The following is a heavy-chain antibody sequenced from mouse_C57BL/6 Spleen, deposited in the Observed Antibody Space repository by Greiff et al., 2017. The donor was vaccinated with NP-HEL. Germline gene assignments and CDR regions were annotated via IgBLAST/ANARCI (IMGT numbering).Heavy chain of an antibody. Sequence: EVKLVESGGGLVKPGGSLKLSCAASGFTFSSYTMSWVRQTPEKRLEWVATISGGGGNTYYPDSVKGRFTISRDNAKNTLYLQMSSLRSEDTALYYGARQITTVVDGAWFAYWGQGTLVTVSA. V-gene: IGHV5-9*01. CDR3: ARQITTVVDGAWFAY. CDR2: ISGGGGNT. J-gene: IGHJ3*01. CDR1: GFTFSSYT. D-gene: IGHD1-1*01.